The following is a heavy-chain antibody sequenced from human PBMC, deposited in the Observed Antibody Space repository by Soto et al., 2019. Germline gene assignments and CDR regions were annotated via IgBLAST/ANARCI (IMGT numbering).Heavy chain of an antibody. J-gene: IGHJ6*02. CDR2: ISNAGDTT. Sequence: WRSLRLSYTASEFTCISLGMRRVRQAPGKGLEWVSVISNAGDTTFYADSVKGRFTISRDNSKNTLYLQMNSLRAEDTAVYYWAKAPPAPYYYGMDVWGQGTTVNVSS. D-gene: IGHD2-15*01. CDR3: AKAPPAPYYYGMDV. CDR1: EFTCISLG. V-gene: IGHV3-23*01.